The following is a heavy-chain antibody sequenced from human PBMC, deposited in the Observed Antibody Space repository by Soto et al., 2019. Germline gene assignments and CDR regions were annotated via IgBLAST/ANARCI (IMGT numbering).Heavy chain of an antibody. CDR3: ARSQGSSTSLEIYYYYYYGMDV. CDR1: GCTFGSYA. V-gene: IGHV1-69*13. D-gene: IGHD2-2*01. Sequence: ASVKVSCKASGCTFGSYAISCVRQAPGQGLEWMGGIIPIPGTANYAQKFQGRVTIAADESTSTAYMELSSLRSEDTAVYYCARSQGSSTSLEIYYYYYYGMDVWGQGTTVTVSS. CDR2: IIPIPGTA. J-gene: IGHJ6*02.